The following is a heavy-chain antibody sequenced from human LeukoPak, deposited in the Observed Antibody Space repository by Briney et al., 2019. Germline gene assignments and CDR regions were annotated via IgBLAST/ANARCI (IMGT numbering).Heavy chain of an antibody. J-gene: IGHJ4*02. V-gene: IGHV3-30*02. CDR1: GFTFSSYG. Sequence: QPGGSLRLSCAASGFTFSSYGMHRVRQAPSKGLEWVAFIRYDGSNKYYADSVKGRFTISRDNSKNTLYLQMNSLRAEDTAVYYCAKVQAIFGVVIIPFDYWGQGTLVTVSS. CDR3: AKVQAIFGVVIIPFDY. CDR2: IRYDGSNK. D-gene: IGHD3-3*01.